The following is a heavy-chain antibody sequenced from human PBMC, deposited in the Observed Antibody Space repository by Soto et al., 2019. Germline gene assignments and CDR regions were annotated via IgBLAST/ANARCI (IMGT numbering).Heavy chain of an antibody. D-gene: IGHD1-26*01. J-gene: IGHJ4*02. CDR2: FDPEDGET. Sequence: ASVKVSCKVSGYTLTKLSMHWVRQAPGKGLEWMGGFDPEDGETIYAQKFQGRVTMTEDTSTDTAYMELSSLRSEDTAVYYCATARTTRRKFDYWGQGNLVTVSS. CDR3: ATARTTRRKFDY. CDR1: GYTLTKLS. V-gene: IGHV1-24*01.